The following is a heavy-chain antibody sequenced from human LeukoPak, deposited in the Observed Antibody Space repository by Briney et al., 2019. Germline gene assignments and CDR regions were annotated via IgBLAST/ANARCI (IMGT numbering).Heavy chain of an antibody. V-gene: IGHV1-69*05. CDR3: ARGGNSNAFDM. CDR1: GGTFTRYS. D-gene: IGHD4-23*01. Sequence: SVKVSCKASGGTFTRYSISWVRLAPGQGLEWMGGINPFFGTPDYARKSQGRLTISRDESTSTAYMELSTLRSEDTAVYFCARGGNSNAFDMWGQGTLVTVSS. CDR2: INPFFGTP. J-gene: IGHJ3*02.